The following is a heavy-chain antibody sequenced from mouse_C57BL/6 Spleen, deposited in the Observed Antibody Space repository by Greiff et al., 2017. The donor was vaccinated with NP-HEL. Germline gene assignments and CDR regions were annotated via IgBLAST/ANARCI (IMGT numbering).Heavy chain of an antibody. CDR2: INPSSGYT. CDR1: GYTFTSYW. J-gene: IGHJ3*01. Sequence: QVHVKQSGAELAKPGASVKLSCKASGYTFTSYWMHWVKQRPGQGLEWIGFINPSSGYTKYNQKFKDKATLTADKSSSTAYMQLSSLTYEDSAVYDGANNYYGSSLPWFAYWGQGTLVTVSA. CDR3: ANNYYGSSLPWFAY. V-gene: IGHV1-7*01. D-gene: IGHD1-1*01.